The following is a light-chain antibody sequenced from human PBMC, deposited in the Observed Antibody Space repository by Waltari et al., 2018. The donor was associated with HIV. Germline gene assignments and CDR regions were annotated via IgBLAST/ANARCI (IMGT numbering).Light chain of an antibody. J-gene: IGLJ2*01. CDR2: DIN. Sequence: QSALTQPASVSGFLGQSINISCTGISTDSRFYQYVSWYQQYPGKIPRLITFDINNRPSGVSDHFSGSRSGNSASLTFSGLQSGDEAHYYCASNRLDYTLIFGGGTKLTVL. CDR3: ASNRLDYTLI. CDR1: STDSRFYQY. V-gene: IGLV2-14*03.